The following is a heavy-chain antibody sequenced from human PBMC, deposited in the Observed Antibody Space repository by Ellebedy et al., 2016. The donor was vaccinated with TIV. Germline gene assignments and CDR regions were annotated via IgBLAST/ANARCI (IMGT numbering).Heavy chain of an antibody. J-gene: IGHJ4*02. CDR1: GATISNYY. D-gene: IGHD3-10*01. V-gene: IGHV4-59*01. CDR2: MYYTGST. CDR3: ARGHYYGSGWYDY. Sequence: MPSETLSLTCTVSGATISNYYWSWIRQAPGKGLEWIGYMYYTGSTNYNPALKSRVTISIDTSKNQFSLKLSSVTAADTAVYYCARGHYYGSGWYDYWGQGTLVTVSS.